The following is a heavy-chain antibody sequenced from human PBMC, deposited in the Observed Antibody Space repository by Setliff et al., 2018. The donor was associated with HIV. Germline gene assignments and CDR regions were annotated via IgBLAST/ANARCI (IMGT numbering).Heavy chain of an antibody. CDR2: INPSGGST. Sequence: ASVKVSCKASGYTFTSYYMHWVRQAPGQGLEWMGIINPSGGSTSYAQKFQGRVTMTRDTSTSTAYMELSSLRSEDTAVYYCARSGLVYDDVLTGPPTDYWGQGTLVTVSS. D-gene: IGHD3-9*01. J-gene: IGHJ4*02. CDR1: GYTFTSYY. CDR3: ARSGLVYDDVLTGPPTDY. V-gene: IGHV1-46*01.